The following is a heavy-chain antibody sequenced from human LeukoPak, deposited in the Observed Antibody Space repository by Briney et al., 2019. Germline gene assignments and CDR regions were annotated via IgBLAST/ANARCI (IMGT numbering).Heavy chain of an antibody. V-gene: IGHV3-64D*06. Sequence: GGSLRLSCSASGFTFSRYVMHWVRQAPGKGLEYVSAISSNGGSTYYADSVKGRFTISRDNSKNTLYLQMSRLRSEDTAVYYCVKDGSGSYYTYYFDYWGQGTLVTVSS. J-gene: IGHJ4*02. CDR3: VKDGSGSYYTYYFDY. CDR2: ISSNGGST. D-gene: IGHD3-10*01. CDR1: GFTFSRYV.